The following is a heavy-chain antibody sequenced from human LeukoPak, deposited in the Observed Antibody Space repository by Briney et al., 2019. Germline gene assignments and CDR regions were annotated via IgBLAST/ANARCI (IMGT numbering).Heavy chain of an antibody. J-gene: IGHJ5*02. CDR3: ARTRRITMVRGGILFDP. V-gene: IGHV4-31*03. CDR1: GGSISSGGYY. D-gene: IGHD3-10*01. CDR2: IYYSGST. Sequence: SETLSLTCTVSGGSISSGGYYWSWIRQHPGKGLEWIGCIYYSGSTYYNPSLKSRVTISVDTSKNQFSLKLSSVTAADTAVYYCARTRRITMVRGGILFDPWGQGTLVTVSS.